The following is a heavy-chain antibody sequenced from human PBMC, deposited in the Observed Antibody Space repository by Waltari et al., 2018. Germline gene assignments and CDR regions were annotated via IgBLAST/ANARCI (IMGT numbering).Heavy chain of an antibody. Sequence: QVQLVQSGAEVKKPGASVKVSCKASGYTFTGYYIHWLRQAPGQGLEWMGRINPNSGGTNYAQKFQGRVTMTRDTSISTAYMELSRLRSDDTAVYYCARVGIAAAGKPYYFDYWGQGTLVTVSS. CDR2: INPNSGGT. J-gene: IGHJ4*02. V-gene: IGHV1-2*06. D-gene: IGHD6-13*01. CDR3: ARVGIAAAGKPYYFDY. CDR1: GYTFTGYY.